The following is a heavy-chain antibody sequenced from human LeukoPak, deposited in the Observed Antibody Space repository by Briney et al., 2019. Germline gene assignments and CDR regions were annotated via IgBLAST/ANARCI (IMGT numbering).Heavy chain of an antibody. V-gene: IGHV1-69*04. CDR2: IIPVFDIV. J-gene: IGHJ6*02. CDR3: ATAPGDGGYFYYGLDV. CDR1: GDIFSTHE. Sequence: SVKVSCKASGDIFSTHEINWARLAPGQGREWVGRIIPVFDIVNSAQRFQGRVTITADRSTRTAYMELTNLRSDDTAVYYCATAPGDGGYFYYGLDVWGPGTTVIVSS. D-gene: IGHD3-22*01.